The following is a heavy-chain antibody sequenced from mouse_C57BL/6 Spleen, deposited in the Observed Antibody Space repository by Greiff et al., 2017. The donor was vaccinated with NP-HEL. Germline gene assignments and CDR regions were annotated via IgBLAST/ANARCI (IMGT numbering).Heavy chain of an antibody. D-gene: IGHD1-1*01. Sequence: EVQLQESGPGLVKPSQSLSLTCSVTGYSITSGYYWNWIRQFPGNKLEWMGYISYDGSNNYNPSLKNRISITRDTSKNQFFLKLNSVTTEDTATYYCAREGRAIYYYGSSPGWFAYWGQGTLVTVSA. CDR2: ISYDGSN. J-gene: IGHJ3*01. V-gene: IGHV3-6*01. CDR3: AREGRAIYYYGSSPGWFAY. CDR1: GYSITSGYY.